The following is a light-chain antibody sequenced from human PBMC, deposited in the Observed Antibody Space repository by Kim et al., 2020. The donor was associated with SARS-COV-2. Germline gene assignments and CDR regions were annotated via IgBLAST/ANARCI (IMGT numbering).Light chain of an antibody. V-gene: IGKV1-5*03. CDR1: QYITRR. J-gene: IGKJ1*01. CDR2: KAS. Sequence: ASGGDRFTITCRASQYITRRLAWYQQKPGKAPKVLISKASTLESGVPSTFSGSGSGTDFTLTISSLQPDDFATYYCQQYDTYPWTFVQGTKVDIK. CDR3: QQYDTYPWT.